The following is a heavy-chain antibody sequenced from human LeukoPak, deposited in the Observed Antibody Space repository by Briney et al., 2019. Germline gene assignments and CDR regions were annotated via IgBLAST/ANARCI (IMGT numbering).Heavy chain of an antibody. J-gene: IGHJ4*02. CDR3: AKDIGIAVAVNYFDY. CDR2: ISWNSGSI. V-gene: IGHV3-9*01. D-gene: IGHD6-19*01. Sequence: PGRSLRLSCAASGFTFDDYAMHWVRQAPGKGLEWVSGISWNSGSIGYADSVKGRFTISRDNAKNSLYLQMNSLRAEDTALYYCAKDIGIAVAVNYFDYWGQGTLVTVSS. CDR1: GFTFDDYA.